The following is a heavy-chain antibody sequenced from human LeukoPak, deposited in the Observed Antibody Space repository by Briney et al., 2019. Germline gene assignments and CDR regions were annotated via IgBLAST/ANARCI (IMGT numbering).Heavy chain of an antibody. V-gene: IGHV4-59*01. CDR2: MYYSGST. CDR1: GGSISSYY. D-gene: IGHD1-26*01. CDR3: ASLYSGSYDTGSFDYFNY. J-gene: IGHJ4*02. Sequence: PSETLSLTCTVSGGSISSYYWSWIRQPPGKGLEWIGYMYYSGSTNYSPSLKSRVTISVGTSKNQFSLKLSSVTAADTAVYYCASLYSGSYDTGSFDYFNYWGQGTLVTVSS.